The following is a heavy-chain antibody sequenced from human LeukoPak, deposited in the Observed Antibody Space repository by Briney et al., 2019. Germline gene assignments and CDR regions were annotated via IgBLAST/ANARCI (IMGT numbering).Heavy chain of an antibody. D-gene: IGHD4-17*01. Sequence: SETLSLTCTVSGGSISSYYWSWIRQSPGKGLEWIGYIYHSGSTKYNPSLKSRVTISVDMSKNQFSLKLNSVTAADTAVYYCARGDPDYGGNSYYYYGMDVWGQGTTVTVSS. CDR1: GGSISSYY. V-gene: IGHV4-59*01. CDR3: ARGDPDYGGNSYYYYGMDV. CDR2: IYHSGST. J-gene: IGHJ6*02.